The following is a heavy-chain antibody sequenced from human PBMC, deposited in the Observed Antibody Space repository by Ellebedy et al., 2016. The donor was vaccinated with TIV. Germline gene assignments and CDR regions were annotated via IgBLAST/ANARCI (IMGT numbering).Heavy chain of an antibody. CDR2: IYPGYSDT. Sequence: ASVKVSCKGSGYSFTNYWIGWVRQMPGKGLESMGIIYPGYSDTRYSPSFQGQVTISADKSTSTAYLQWSSLKTSDTAMYYCASASVAGISGCFALWGRGILVTVSP. D-gene: IGHD6-19*01. J-gene: IGHJ2*01. CDR3: ASASVAGISGCFAL. V-gene: IGHV5-51*01. CDR1: GYSFTNYW.